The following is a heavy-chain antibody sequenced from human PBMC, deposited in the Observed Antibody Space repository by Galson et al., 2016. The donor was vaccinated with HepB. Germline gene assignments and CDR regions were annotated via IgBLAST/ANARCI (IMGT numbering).Heavy chain of an antibody. CDR2: ISGVSDRT. CDR3: ANESPYTNVLQYYLEE. Sequence: SLRLSCAASGFTFSNYAMSWVRQAPGKGPEWVSAISGVSDRTYYSGSMKDRFLISRDDSRNILFLQLTSLRAEDTAIYYCANESPYTNVLQYYLEEWGLGTLVTVSS. D-gene: IGHD4-11*01. CDR1: GFTFSNYA. J-gene: IGHJ4*01. V-gene: IGHV3-23*01.